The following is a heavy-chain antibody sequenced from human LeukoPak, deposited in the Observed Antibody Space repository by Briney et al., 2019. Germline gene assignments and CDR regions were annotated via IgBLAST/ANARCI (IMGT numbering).Heavy chain of an antibody. CDR3: ARLVAYCAGDCLDY. Sequence: SETLSLTCSVSGGSIRSYYWSWIRQPPGKGLEWIAYIYYSGSTSYNPSLKSRVTISVYTSKNQFSLKLSSVTAADTAVYYCARLVAYCAGDCLDYWGQGTLVTVSS. J-gene: IGHJ4*02. CDR2: IYYSGST. D-gene: IGHD2-21*01. V-gene: IGHV4-59*08. CDR1: GGSIRSYY.